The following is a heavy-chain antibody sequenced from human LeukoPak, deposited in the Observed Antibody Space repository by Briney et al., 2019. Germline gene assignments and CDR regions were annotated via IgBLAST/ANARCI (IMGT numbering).Heavy chain of an antibody. CDR2: FDPEDGET. Sequence: GASVKVSCKVSGYTLTELSMDWVRQAPGKGLEWMGGFDPEDGETIYAQKFQGRVTMTEDTSTDTAYMELSSLRSEDTAVYYCATDLYGSGSYYKQNDYWGQGTLVTVSS. V-gene: IGHV1-24*01. CDR3: ATDLYGSGSYYKQNDY. D-gene: IGHD3-10*01. J-gene: IGHJ4*02. CDR1: GYTLTELS.